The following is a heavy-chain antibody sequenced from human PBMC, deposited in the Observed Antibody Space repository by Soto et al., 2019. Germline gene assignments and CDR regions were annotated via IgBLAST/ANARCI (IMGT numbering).Heavy chain of an antibody. CDR1: GGSISSTGYY. Sequence: SETLSLTCNVSGGSISSTGYYWGWIRQPPGKGLEWIGTFYHSGTSYYIPSLKSRVTISVDTSKNQFSLELSSVTAADTAVYYCARHQASCWDRNFDYWGQGTLVTVS. V-gene: IGHV4-39*01. D-gene: IGHD2-2*01. CDR2: FYHSGTS. J-gene: IGHJ4*02. CDR3: ARHQASCWDRNFDY.